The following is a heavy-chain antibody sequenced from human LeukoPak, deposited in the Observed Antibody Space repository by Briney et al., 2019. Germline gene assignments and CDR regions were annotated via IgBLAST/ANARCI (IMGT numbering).Heavy chain of an antibody. CDR1: SGSVNSGSYY. Sequence: SETLSLTCTVSSGSVNSGSYYWNWIRQPPGKGLEWIGYIYYSGSTNYNPSLKSRVTMSVDTAKNQLSLKLSSVTAADTAVYYCARRAGYTSGWYEYWGQGTLVTVSS. CDR2: IYYSGST. V-gene: IGHV4-61*01. D-gene: IGHD6-13*01. J-gene: IGHJ4*02. CDR3: ARRAGYTSGWYEY.